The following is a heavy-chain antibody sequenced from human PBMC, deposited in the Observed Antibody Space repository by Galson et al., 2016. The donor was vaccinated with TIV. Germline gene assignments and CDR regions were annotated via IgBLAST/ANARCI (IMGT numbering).Heavy chain of an antibody. CDR2: ISAYNGNT. D-gene: IGHD5-24*01. CDR1: GFTFTRFG. V-gene: IGHV1-18*01. Sequence: SVKVSCKASGFTFTRFGISWVRQAPGQGLEWMGWISAYNGNTKYEQKLQGRVTVTTDTSTNTAYRELRSLRSDDTAVYYCARHGEMSTISHSYKYGMDVWGQGTTVTISS. CDR3: ARHGEMSTISHSYKYGMDV. J-gene: IGHJ6*02.